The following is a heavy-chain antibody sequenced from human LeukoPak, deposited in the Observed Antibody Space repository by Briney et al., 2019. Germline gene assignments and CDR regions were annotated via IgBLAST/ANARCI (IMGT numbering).Heavy chain of an antibody. V-gene: IGHV3-7*01. Sequence: GGSLRLSCAASGFTFRNYWMSWVRQAPGKGLEWVANINQDGSDKYYADSVKGRFTISRDNSKNTLYLQMNSLRAEDTAVYYCARDHDILTGYCLDYWGQGTLVTVSS. CDR2: INQDGSDK. D-gene: IGHD3-9*01. J-gene: IGHJ4*02. CDR3: ARDHDILTGYCLDY. CDR1: GFTFRNYW.